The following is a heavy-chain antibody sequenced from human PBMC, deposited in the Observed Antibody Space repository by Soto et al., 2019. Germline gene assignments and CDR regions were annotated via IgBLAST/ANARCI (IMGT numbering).Heavy chain of an antibody. Sequence: PGGSLRLSCAASGFTFSSYGMHWVRQAPGKGLEWVAVISYDGINKYYADSVKGRFTISRDNSKNTLYLQMNSLRAEDTAVYYCAKGERTRGGAQPQTISIDYWGQGTLVTVSS. D-gene: IGHD2-21*01. V-gene: IGHV3-30*18. CDR1: GFTFSSYG. J-gene: IGHJ4*02. CDR3: AKGERTRGGAQPQTISIDY. CDR2: ISYDGINK.